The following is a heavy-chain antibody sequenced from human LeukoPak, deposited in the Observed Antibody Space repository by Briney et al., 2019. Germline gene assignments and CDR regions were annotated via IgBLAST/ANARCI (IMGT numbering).Heavy chain of an antibody. CDR2: INQEGTEK. D-gene: IGHD1-1*01. V-gene: IGHV3-7*01. J-gene: IGHJ4*02. CDR1: GFTFSSYG. CDR3: ARAGSTGTLDY. Sequence: GGSLRLSCAASGFTFSSYGMVCVALAPGRGLGGVAIINQEGTEKYYVDAVNGRFSISRDNGKNSLYLQMNSLRVDDTAVYYCARAGSTGTLDYWGQGTLVTVSS.